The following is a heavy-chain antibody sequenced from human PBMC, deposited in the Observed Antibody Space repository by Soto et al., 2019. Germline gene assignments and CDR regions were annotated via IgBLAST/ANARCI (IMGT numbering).Heavy chain of an antibody. Sequence: GGSLRLSCAASGFTFSSYAMHWVRQAPGKGLEWVAVISYDGSNKYYADSVKGRFTISRDNSKNTLYLQMNSLRAEDTAVYYCAREDRGSYPHSYYYYYGMDVWGQGTTVTVSS. CDR2: ISYDGSNK. V-gene: IGHV3-30-3*01. D-gene: IGHD1-26*01. CDR1: GFTFSSYA. CDR3: AREDRGSYPHSYYYYYGMDV. J-gene: IGHJ6*02.